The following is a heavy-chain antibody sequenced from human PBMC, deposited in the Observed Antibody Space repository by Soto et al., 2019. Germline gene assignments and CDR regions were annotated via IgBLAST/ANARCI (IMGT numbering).Heavy chain of an antibody. CDR1: GYTFTGYY. J-gene: IGHJ6*02. CDR3: ARVKGAGSRPGYYYGMDV. Sequence: QVQLVQSGAEVKKPGASVKVSCKASGYTFTGYYMHWVRQAPGQGLEWMGWINPNSGGTNYAQKFQGWVTMTRDTSISTAYMELSRLRSDDTAVYYCARVKGAGSRPGYYYGMDVWGQGTTVTVSS. D-gene: IGHD1-26*01. V-gene: IGHV1-2*04. CDR2: INPNSGGT.